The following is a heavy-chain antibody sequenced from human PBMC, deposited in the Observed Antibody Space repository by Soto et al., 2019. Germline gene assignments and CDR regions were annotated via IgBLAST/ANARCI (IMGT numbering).Heavy chain of an antibody. Sequence: KPSETLSLTCTVSGDSVSSGNYYWSWIRQPPGKGLEWIGSIYFTGNTNYNPSLKSRLTMSIDTSRNLFSLRLGSVTAADTAVYYCGRVPVDTYMIYWSDPWGQGTLVTVSS. D-gene: IGHD3-16*01. J-gene: IGHJ5*02. V-gene: IGHV4-61*01. CDR2: IYFTGNT. CDR3: GRVPVDTYMIYWSDP. CDR1: GDSVSSGNYY.